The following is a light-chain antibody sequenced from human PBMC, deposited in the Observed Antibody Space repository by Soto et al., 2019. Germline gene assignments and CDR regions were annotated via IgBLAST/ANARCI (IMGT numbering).Light chain of an antibody. CDR1: QSISTW. J-gene: IGKJ1*01. Sequence: DIQMTQSPSTLSASVGDRVTITCRASQSISTWLAWYQQKPGRAPKLLISDASSFESGVPSRFSGSGSGTEFTLTISSLQPDDFATYYCQHYSSWTFGQGTKVEVK. CDR2: DAS. CDR3: QHYSSWT. V-gene: IGKV1-5*01.